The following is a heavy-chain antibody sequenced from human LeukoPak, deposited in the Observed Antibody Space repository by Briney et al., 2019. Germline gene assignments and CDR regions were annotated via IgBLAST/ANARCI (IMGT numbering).Heavy chain of an antibody. D-gene: IGHD4-17*01. CDR2: ISSSGSTI. CDR1: GFTFSSYE. CDR3: ASVDYGGYDW. V-gene: IGHV3-48*03. Sequence: GGSLRLSCAASGFTFSSYEMNWVRQAPGKGLEWVSYISSSGSTIYYADSVKGRFTISRDNAKNSLYLQMNSLRAEDTAVYYCASVDYGGYDWWGQGTLATVSS. J-gene: IGHJ4*02.